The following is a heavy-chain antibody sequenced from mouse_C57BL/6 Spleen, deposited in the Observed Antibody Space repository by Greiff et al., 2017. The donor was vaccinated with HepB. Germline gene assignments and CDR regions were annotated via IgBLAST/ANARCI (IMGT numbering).Heavy chain of an antibody. Sequence: VHLVESGAELARPGASVKLSCKASGYTFTSYGISWVKQRTGQGLEWIGEIYPRSGNTYYNEKFKGKATLTADKSSSTAYMELRSLTSEDSAVYFCARGEGRVTTVVAPHYFDYWGQGTTLTVSS. CDR3: ARGEGRVTTVVAPHYFDY. CDR1: GYTFTSYG. J-gene: IGHJ2*01. CDR2: IYPRSGNT. V-gene: IGHV1-81*01. D-gene: IGHD1-1*01.